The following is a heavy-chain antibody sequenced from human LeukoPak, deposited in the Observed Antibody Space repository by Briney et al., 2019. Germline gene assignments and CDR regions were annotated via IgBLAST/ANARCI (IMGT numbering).Heavy chain of an antibody. D-gene: IGHD1-26*01. CDR3: TKYGGSPANYFDS. CDR2: VHKTGSI. CDR1: GGSLKNYY. J-gene: IGHJ4*02. Sequence: PSETLSLTCTVSGGSLKNYYWSWVRQPPGKGLEWIAFVHKTGSINYNPSLKSRATISMDTSNSQFSLHVNSVTAADTAVYYCTKYGGSPANYFDSWGPGTLVTVSP. V-gene: IGHV4-59*08.